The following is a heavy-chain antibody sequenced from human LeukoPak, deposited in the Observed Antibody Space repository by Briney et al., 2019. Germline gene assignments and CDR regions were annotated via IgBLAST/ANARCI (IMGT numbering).Heavy chain of an antibody. Sequence: PSETLSLTCTVSGGSISSGGYYWSWIRQHPGKGLEWIVYIYYSRSTYYNPSLKSRVTISVDTSKNQFSLNMSSVTAADTAVYYCARERTTVTTGDAFDIWGQGTTVTVSS. CDR2: IYYSRST. CDR3: ARERTTVTTGDAFDI. D-gene: IGHD4-17*01. CDR1: GGSISSGGYY. V-gene: IGHV4-31*03. J-gene: IGHJ3*02.